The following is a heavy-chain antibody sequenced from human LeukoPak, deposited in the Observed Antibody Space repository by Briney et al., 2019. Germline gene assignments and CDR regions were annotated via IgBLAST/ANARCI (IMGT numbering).Heavy chain of an antibody. CDR2: IYSGGST. D-gene: IGHD4-17*01. J-gene: IGHJ4*02. CDR1: GFTVSSNY. Sequence: GGSLRLSCAASGFTVSSNYMSWVRQAPGKGLEWVSVIYSGGSTYYADSVKGRFTISRDNSKNTLYLQMNSLRAEDTAVYYCARGSTVTSLGHWGQGTLVTVSS. CDR3: ARGSTVTSLGH. V-gene: IGHV3-53*01.